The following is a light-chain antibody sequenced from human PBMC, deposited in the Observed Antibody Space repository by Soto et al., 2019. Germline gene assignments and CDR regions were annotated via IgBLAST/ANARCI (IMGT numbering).Light chain of an antibody. J-gene: IGKJ1*01. CDR3: QQYYSFPPT. CDR2: DAS. CDR1: QSISSR. V-gene: IGKV1-5*01. Sequence: DIQMTQSPATLSASVGGRVTITCRASQSISSRLAWYQQKPGKAPKVLIYDASSLEGGVPSRFSGSGYGTDFTLTISCLQSEDFATYYCQQYYSFPPTFAQGTKVDIK.